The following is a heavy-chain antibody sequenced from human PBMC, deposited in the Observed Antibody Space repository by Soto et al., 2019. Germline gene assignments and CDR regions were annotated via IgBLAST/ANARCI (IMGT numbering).Heavy chain of an antibody. CDR3: ARDFRSSCTGSSCIYFDY. V-gene: IGHV1-69*05. CDR1: GGTFSSYA. J-gene: IGHJ4*02. Sequence: SVKVSCKASGGTFSSYAISWVRQAPGQGLEWMGGIIPIFGTANYAQKFQGRVTLTTDTSTGTAYMDLTSLRSDDTAVYYCARDFRSSCTGSSCIYFDYWGRGTQVTVSS. CDR2: IIPIFGTA. D-gene: IGHD2-15*01.